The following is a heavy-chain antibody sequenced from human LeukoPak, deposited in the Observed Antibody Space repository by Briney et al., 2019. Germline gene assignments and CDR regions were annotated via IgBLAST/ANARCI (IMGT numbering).Heavy chain of an antibody. CDR1: GYSISSQNY. CDR2: IYHSGST. CDR3: ARYRRGMVVVPAADWYFDL. V-gene: IGHV4-38-2*02. Sequence: PSETLSLTCTVSGYSISSQNYWGWIRQPPGKGLEWIGSIYHSGSTYYNASLKSRVTISLDKSKNQFSLKLTSVTAADTAVYYCARYRRGMVVVPAADWYFDLWGRGTLVTVSS. D-gene: IGHD2-2*01. J-gene: IGHJ2*01.